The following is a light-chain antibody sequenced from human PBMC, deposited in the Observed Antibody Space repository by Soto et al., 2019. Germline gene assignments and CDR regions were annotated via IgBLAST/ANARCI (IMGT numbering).Light chain of an antibody. Sequence: EIVLTQSPATLSLSPGGRATLSCRASQSVSSYLAWYQQKPGQAPRLLIYDVSNRATGIPARFSGSGSGTDFTLTISSLEPEDFAVYYCQHRYNWLIAFGQGTRLEIK. CDR2: DVS. CDR3: QHRYNWLIA. V-gene: IGKV3-11*01. J-gene: IGKJ5*01. CDR1: QSVSSY.